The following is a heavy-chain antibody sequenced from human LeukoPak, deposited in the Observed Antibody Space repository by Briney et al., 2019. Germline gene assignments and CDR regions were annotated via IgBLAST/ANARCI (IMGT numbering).Heavy chain of an antibody. D-gene: IGHD3-3*01. Sequence: PGGSLRLSCAAPGFTFSSYEMNWVRQAPGKGLEWVSYISSSGSTIYYADSVKGRFTISRDNAKNSLYLQMNSLRAEDTAVYYCARARVYDFWSGYRRARDYWGQGTLVTVSS. CDR3: ARARVYDFWSGYRRARDY. V-gene: IGHV3-48*03. CDR1: GFTFSSYE. J-gene: IGHJ4*02. CDR2: ISSSGSTI.